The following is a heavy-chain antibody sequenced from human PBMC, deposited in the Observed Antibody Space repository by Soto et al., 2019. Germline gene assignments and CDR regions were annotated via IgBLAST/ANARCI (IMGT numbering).Heavy chain of an antibody. D-gene: IGHD1-1*01. Sequence: EVQLVESGGGLVQPGGSLRLSCAASGFTFSTYWMSWVRQAPGKGLEWVANIKQDGSETYYVDSVKGRFTISRDNAKISLYLQMNSLRAEDTAVYYCARDSGTSDYWGQGTLVTVSS. CDR2: IKQDGSET. V-gene: IGHV3-7*01. CDR1: GFTFSTYW. J-gene: IGHJ4*02. CDR3: ARDSGTSDY.